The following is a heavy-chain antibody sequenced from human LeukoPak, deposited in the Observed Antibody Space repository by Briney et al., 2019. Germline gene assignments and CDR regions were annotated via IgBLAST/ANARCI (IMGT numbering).Heavy chain of an antibody. J-gene: IGHJ6*02. D-gene: IGHD3-10*01. CDR2: IWYDGSNK. V-gene: IGHV3-33*01. CDR3: ARASYGSESPGPFYYGVDV. Sequence: GGSLRLSCAASGFTFSSYGMHWVRQAPGKGLEWVAVIWYDGSNKYYADSVKGRFTISRDNSKNTLYLQKNSLRAEDTAVYYCARASYGSESPGPFYYGVDVWGQGTTVTVSS. CDR1: GFTFSSYG.